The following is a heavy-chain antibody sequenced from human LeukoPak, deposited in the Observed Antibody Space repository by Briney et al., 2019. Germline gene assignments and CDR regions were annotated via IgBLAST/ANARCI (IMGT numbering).Heavy chain of an antibody. CDR1: GDSVSSNSAA. Sequence: SQTLSLPCAISGDSVSSNSAAWNWIRQSTSRGLEWLGRTYYRSKWSTDYAISVKSRMTINPDTSKNQVSLQLNSVTPEDAAVYYCVRSVAYYYDTSGHYLDSWGQGTLVTVSS. V-gene: IGHV6-1*01. D-gene: IGHD3-22*01. J-gene: IGHJ5*01. CDR3: VRSVAYYYDTSGHYLDS. CDR2: TYYRSKWST.